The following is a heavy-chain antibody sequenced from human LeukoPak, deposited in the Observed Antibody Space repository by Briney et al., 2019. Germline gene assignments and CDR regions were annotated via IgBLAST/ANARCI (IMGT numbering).Heavy chain of an antibody. J-gene: IGHJ4*02. CDR2: INPSGGST. V-gene: IGHV1-46*01. CDR3: ARVYGYYFDY. D-gene: IGHD3-10*01. CDR1: GYTFTSYG. Sequence: ASVKVSCKASGYTFTSYGISWVRQAPGQGLEWMGIINPSGGSTSYAQKFQGRVTMTRDTSTSTVYMELSSLRSEDTAVYYCARVYGYYFDYWGQGTLVTVSS.